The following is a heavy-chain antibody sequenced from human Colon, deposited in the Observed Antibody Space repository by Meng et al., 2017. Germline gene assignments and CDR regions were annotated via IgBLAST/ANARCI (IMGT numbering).Heavy chain of an antibody. J-gene: IGHJ4*02. CDR3: ASFPPPGKQWLVTDY. CDR1: VGSISSSNW. CDR2: IYHSGST. V-gene: IGHV4-4*03. D-gene: IGHD6-19*01. Sequence: QVRLEGPGPGLVKPPGTLSLTCACSVGSISSSNWWSWVRQPPGKGLEWIGEIYHSGSTNYNPSLKSRVTISVDKSKNPFSLKLSSVTAADTAVYYCASFPPPGKQWLVTDYWGQGTLVTVSS.